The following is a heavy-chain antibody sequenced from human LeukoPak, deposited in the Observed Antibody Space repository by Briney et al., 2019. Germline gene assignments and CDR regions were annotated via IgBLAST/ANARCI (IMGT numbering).Heavy chain of an antibody. J-gene: IGHJ6*02. Sequence: GGSLRLSCEASGFSVSTNYMSWVRQAPGRGLESVSVIYRGGSTYYADSVKGRFTTSRHNSKDTLYLQMNSLKPEDTAVYYCATVNFDYYYAMDVWGQGITVTVSS. CDR2: IYRGGST. V-gene: IGHV3-53*04. CDR1: GFSVSTNY. CDR3: ATVNFDYYYAMDV.